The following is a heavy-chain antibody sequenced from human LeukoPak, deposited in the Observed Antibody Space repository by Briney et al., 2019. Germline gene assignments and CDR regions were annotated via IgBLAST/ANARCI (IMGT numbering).Heavy chain of an antibody. Sequence: PGGSLRLSCAASGFTFSSYWMSWVRQAPGKGLEWVANIKQDGSEKYYVDSVKGRFTISRDNAKNSLYLQMNSLRAEDTAVYYCARDSPPNWNYEGYFDYWGQGTLVTVSS. V-gene: IGHV3-7*01. CDR1: GFTFSSYW. CDR2: IKQDGSEK. CDR3: ARDSPPNWNYEGYFDY. D-gene: IGHD1-7*01. J-gene: IGHJ4*02.